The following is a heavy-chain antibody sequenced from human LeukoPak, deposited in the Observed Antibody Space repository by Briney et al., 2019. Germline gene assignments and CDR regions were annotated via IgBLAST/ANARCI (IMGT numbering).Heavy chain of an antibody. CDR1: GFTFSSYW. J-gene: IGHJ6*03. CDR3: ARDGDRVYSMDV. Sequence: PGGSLRLSYAASGFTFSSYWMHWVRQAPGKGLVWVSRINSDGSSTNYADSVKGRFTISRDNAKNTLYLQMNSLRVEDTAVYYCARDGDRVYSMDVWGKGTTVTVSS. CDR2: INSDGSST. V-gene: IGHV3-74*01. D-gene: IGHD4-17*01.